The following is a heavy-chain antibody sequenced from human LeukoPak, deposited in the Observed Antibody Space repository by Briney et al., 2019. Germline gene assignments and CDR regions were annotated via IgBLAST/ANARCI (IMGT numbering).Heavy chain of an antibody. V-gene: IGHV3-53*01. CDR1: GFTVSSSY. J-gene: IGHJ6*03. CDR2: IYSGGST. D-gene: IGHD2-2*01. Sequence: GGSLRLSCAASGFTVSSSYTNWVRQAPGKGLKWVSVIYSGGSTYYADSVKGRFTISRDNSKSTLYLQMNSLRAEDTAIYYCAKPGSSDIVVVPAAIPYYYYYYYMDVWGKGTTVTVSS. CDR3: AKPGSSDIVVVPAAIPYYYYYYYMDV.